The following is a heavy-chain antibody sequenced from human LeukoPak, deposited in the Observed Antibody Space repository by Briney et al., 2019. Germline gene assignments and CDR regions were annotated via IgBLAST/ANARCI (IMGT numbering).Heavy chain of an antibody. D-gene: IGHD6-13*01. V-gene: IGHV5-51*01. CDR1: GYSFTSYW. CDR3: ARADSSSWSHFDY. J-gene: IGHJ4*02. Sequence: GESLKISCKGSGYSFTSYWIGWVRQLPGKGLEWMGIIYPGDSDTRYSPSFQGQVTISADKSISTSSLQWSSLKASDTAMYYCARADSSSWSHFDYWGEGTLVTVSS. CDR2: IYPGDSDT.